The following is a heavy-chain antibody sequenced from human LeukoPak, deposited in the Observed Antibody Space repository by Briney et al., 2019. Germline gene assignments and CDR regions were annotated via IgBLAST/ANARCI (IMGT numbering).Heavy chain of an antibody. V-gene: IGHV1-69*13. CDR1: GGTFSSYA. J-gene: IGHJ4*02. Sequence: SVKVSCKASGGTFSSYAISWVRQAPRQGPEWMGGIIPIFGTANYAQKFQGRVTITADESTSTAYMELRSLRSDDTAVYYCARGTTVTTYDYWGQGTLVTVSS. D-gene: IGHD4-17*01. CDR2: IIPIFGTA. CDR3: ARGTTVTTYDY.